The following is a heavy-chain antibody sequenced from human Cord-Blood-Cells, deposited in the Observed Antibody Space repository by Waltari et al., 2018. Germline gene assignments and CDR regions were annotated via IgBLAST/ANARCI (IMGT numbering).Heavy chain of an antibody. Sequence: QVQLQQWGAGLLKPSETLSLTCAVYGGSFSGYYWSGIRQPPGKGLEWMGEINHSGSTNYNPSLKSRVTISVDTSKNQFSLKLSSVTAADTAVYYCARSPMVRGVIDYWGQGTLVTVSS. D-gene: IGHD3-10*01. CDR1: GGSFSGYY. CDR2: INHSGST. V-gene: IGHV4-34*01. CDR3: ARSPMVRGVIDY. J-gene: IGHJ4*02.